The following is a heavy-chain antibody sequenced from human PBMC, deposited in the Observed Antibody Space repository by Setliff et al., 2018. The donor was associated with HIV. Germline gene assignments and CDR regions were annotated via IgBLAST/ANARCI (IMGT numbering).Heavy chain of an antibody. Sequence: ASVKVSCKASGYTFTSYYMHWVRQAPGQGLEWMGWINPNNGGTNYAQKFQGRVTITADESTSTAYMELSSLRSEDTAVYYCARSIPRYCSSTSCYANRGYAFDIWGQGTMVTVS. D-gene: IGHD2-2*01. J-gene: IGHJ3*02. CDR3: ARSIPRYCSSTSCYANRGYAFDI. CDR1: GYTFTSYY. V-gene: IGHV1-2*02. CDR2: INPNNGGT.